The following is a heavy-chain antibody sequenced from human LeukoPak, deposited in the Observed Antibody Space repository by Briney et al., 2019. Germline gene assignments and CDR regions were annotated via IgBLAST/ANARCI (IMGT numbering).Heavy chain of an antibody. J-gene: IGHJ4*02. D-gene: IGHD2-21*02. CDR2: INHSGST. V-gene: IGHV4-34*01. CDR1: GGSFSGYY. CDR3: ARGPPYIVVVTPIGFFHY. Sequence: SETLSFTCAVYGGSFSGYYWSWIRQPPGKGLEWIGEINHSGSTNYNPSLKSRVTISVDTSKNQFSLKLSSVTAADTAVYYCARGPPYIVVVTPIGFFHYWGQGTLVTVSS.